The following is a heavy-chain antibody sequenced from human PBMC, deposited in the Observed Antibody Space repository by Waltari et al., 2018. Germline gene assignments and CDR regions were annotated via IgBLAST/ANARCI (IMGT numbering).Heavy chain of an antibody. CDR1: GYSISSGYY. V-gene: IGHV4-38-2*01. CDR2: IYHSGST. J-gene: IGHJ4*02. Sequence: QVQLQESGPGLVKPSETLSLTCAVSGYSISSGYYWGWIRQPPGKGLEWIGSIYHSGSTYYNPSLKSRVTISVDTSKNQFSLKLSSVTAADTAVYYWASAGPDKKFDYWGQGTLVTVSS. CDR3: ASAGPDKKFDY.